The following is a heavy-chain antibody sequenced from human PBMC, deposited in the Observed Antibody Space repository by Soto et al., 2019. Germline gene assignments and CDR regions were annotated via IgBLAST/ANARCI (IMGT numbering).Heavy chain of an antibody. J-gene: IGHJ4*02. V-gene: IGHV3-11*05. Sequence: GGSLRLSCAASGFTFSDYYMSWIRQAPGKGLEWVSYISSSSSYTNYADSVKGRFTISRDNAKNSLYLQMNSLRAEDTAVYYCARDQGGIAAAGYYFDYWGQGTLVTAPQ. CDR1: GFTFSDYY. D-gene: IGHD6-13*01. CDR3: ARDQGGIAAAGYYFDY. CDR2: ISSSSSYT.